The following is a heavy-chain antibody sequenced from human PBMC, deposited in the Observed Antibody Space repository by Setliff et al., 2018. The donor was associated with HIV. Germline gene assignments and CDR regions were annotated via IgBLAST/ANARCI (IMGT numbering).Heavy chain of an antibody. Sequence: PSETLSLTCTVSGGSIRSSSYYWGWIRQPPGKGLEWIGYIYYSGTTNYNPSLKSRVTISVDTSKNQFSLKLSSVTAEDAAVYYCAREFTSVAGTRPPFDPWGQGTLVTVPQ. CDR1: GGSIRSSSYY. V-gene: IGHV4-61*05. J-gene: IGHJ5*02. D-gene: IGHD6-19*01. CDR3: AREFTSVAGTRPPFDP. CDR2: IYYSGTT.